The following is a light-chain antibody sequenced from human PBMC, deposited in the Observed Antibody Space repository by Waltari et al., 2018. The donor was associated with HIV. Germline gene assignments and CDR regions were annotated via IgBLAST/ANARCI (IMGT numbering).Light chain of an antibody. CDR3: YSPDSSGDHYV. Sequence: SYELRQPPSVSVSPGQTARITCSGDALPRKYTYWFQQKSGQAPVLVIYEDNKRPSGIPERFSGSSSGTMATLTINGAQVEDEADYYCYSPDSSGDHYVFGTATAVTVL. V-gene: IGLV3-10*01. J-gene: IGLJ1*01. CDR1: ALPRKY. CDR2: EDN.